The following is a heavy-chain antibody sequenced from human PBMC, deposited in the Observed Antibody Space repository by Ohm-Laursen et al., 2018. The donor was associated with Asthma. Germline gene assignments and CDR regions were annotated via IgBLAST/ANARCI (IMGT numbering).Heavy chain of an antibody. CDR2: FFLRGND. J-gene: IGHJ4*02. CDR3: ARVGIAARVIDY. V-gene: IGHV4-59*01. CDR1: AASISSYY. Sequence: SETLSLTWPVSAASISSYYWAWIRQPPGKGLEWIGYFFLRGNDNYNPSLKSRVTMSMGTSRDQFSLRLSSVTAADTAVYYCARVGIAARVIDYWGQGTLVTVSS. D-gene: IGHD6-6*01.